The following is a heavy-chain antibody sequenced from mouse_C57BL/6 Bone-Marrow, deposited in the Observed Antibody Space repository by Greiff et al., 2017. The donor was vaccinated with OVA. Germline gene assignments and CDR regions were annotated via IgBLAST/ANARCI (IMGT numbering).Heavy chain of an antibody. CDR1: GFNINDDY. J-gene: IGHJ4*01. V-gene: IGHV14-4*01. Sequence: VQLQQSGAELVRPGASVKLSCTASGFNINDDYMHWVKQRPEQGLEWIGWIDPENGDTEYASKFQGKATITADTSYTTAYLQLSSLTSEDTAVYYCTNCDGSVPYYDAMDYWGRGTSVTVTS. D-gene: IGHD1-1*01. CDR3: TNCDGSVPYYDAMDY. CDR2: IDPENGDT.